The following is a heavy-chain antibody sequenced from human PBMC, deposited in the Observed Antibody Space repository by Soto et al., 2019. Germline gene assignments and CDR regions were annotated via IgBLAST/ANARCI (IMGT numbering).Heavy chain of an antibody. V-gene: IGHV1-69*01. D-gene: IGHD1-26*01. J-gene: IGHJ3*02. CDR3: ARSEDPQWYRGSAFDI. CDR2: IIPIFGTA. Sequence: QVQLVQSGAEVKKPGSSVKVSCKASGGTFSSYAISWVQQAPGQGLEWMGGIIPIFGTANYAQKFQGRVTITADESTSTAYMELSSLRSEDTAVYYCARSEDPQWYRGSAFDIWGQGTMVTVSS. CDR1: GGTFSSYA.